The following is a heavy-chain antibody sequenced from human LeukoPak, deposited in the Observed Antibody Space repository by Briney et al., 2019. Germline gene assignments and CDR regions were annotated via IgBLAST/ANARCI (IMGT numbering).Heavy chain of an antibody. V-gene: IGHV4-59*01. D-gene: IGHD5-12*01. CDR2: IYYSGST. CDR3: ARSLTSGSGYYYMDV. CDR1: GGSISSYY. Sequence: SETLSLTCTVSGGSISSYYWSWIRQPPGKGLEWIGYIYYSGSTNYNPSLKSRVTISVDTSKNQFSLKLSSVTAADTAVYYCARSLTSGSGYYYMDVWGKGTTVTVSS. J-gene: IGHJ6*03.